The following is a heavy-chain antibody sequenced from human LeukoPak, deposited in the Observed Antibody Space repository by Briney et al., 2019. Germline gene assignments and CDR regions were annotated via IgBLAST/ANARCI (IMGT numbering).Heavy chain of an antibody. CDR1: GFTFSSYA. J-gene: IGHJ4*02. Sequence: PGGSLRLSCAASGFTFSSYAMSWVRQAPGKGLEWVSAISGSGGSTYYVDSVKGRSTISRDNSKNTLYLQMNSLRADDTGVYYCARDDVAVAGDDYWGQGTLVTVSS. CDR3: ARDDVAVAGDDY. V-gene: IGHV3-23*01. D-gene: IGHD6-19*01. CDR2: ISGSGGST.